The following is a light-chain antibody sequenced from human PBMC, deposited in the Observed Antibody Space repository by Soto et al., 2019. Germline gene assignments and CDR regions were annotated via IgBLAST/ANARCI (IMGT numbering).Light chain of an antibody. Sequence: QSVLTQEASVSGTVGQTVTLSCTGNNNDVGSYGVGWYQQISHGAPKTVMFGNSLPSGIPDRFSGSTSGTTASLTFSGLYSEDEADYYCSTWDYSLSAHWVFGGGTKLTVL. CDR3: STWDYSLSAHWV. CDR2: GNS. V-gene: IGLV1-44*01. J-gene: IGLJ3*02. CDR1: NNDVGSYG.